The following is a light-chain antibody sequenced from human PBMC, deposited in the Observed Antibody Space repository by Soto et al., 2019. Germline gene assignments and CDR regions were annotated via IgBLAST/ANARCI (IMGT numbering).Light chain of an antibody. Sequence: ITQSPPTLSASVGDRVTITCRASQSVRSNLAWYQQKPGQAPRLLIYGASTRETGIPARFSGSGSGTEFTLTISSLQSEDFAVYYCQQYNNWPQTFGQGTKVDIK. CDR1: QSVRSN. V-gene: IGKV3-15*01. CDR2: GAS. J-gene: IGKJ1*01. CDR3: QQYNNWPQT.